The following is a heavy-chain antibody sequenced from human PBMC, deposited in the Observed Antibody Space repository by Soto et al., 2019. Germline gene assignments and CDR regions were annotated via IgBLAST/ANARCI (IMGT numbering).Heavy chain of an antibody. Sequence: QVQLQQWGAGLLKPSETLSLTCAVYGGSFSGYYWSWIRQPQGKGLEWIGEINHSGSTNYNPSLKSRVTISVDTSKNQFSLKLSSVTAADTAVYYCAREDIEVVPAVLYYYYYGMDVWGQGTTVTVSS. D-gene: IGHD2-2*01. J-gene: IGHJ6*02. CDR2: INHSGST. CDR3: AREDIEVVPAVLYYYYYGMDV. CDR1: GGSFSGYY. V-gene: IGHV4-34*01.